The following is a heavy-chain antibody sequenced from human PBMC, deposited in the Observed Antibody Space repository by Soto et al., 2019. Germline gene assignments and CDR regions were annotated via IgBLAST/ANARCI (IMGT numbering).Heavy chain of an antibody. CDR2: IWYDGSNK. Sequence: PGGSLRLSCAASGFTFSSYCMHWVRQAPGKGLEWVAVIWYDGSNKYYADSVKGRFTISRDNSKNTLYLQVNSLRAEDTAVYYCARDQKGGNCYYCMDFWGQGTTVTVSS. J-gene: IGHJ6*02. V-gene: IGHV3-33*01. CDR1: GFTFSSYC. D-gene: IGHD1-26*01. CDR3: ARDQKGGNCYYCMDF.